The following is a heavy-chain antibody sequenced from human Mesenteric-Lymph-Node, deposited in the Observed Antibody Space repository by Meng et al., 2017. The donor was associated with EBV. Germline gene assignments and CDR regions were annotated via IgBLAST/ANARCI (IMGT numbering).Heavy chain of an antibody. V-gene: IGHV3-21*01. D-gene: IGHD6-19*01. CDR2: ISSRTTYI. CDR3: ARDLGGWYSGKDY. Sequence: EGQLVGSGGGLVKPGGSLRLSCAGSGFTFSTYSMNWVRQAPGKGLEWVSCISSRTTYIYYADSVKGRFTISRDNAKNSLYLQMDSLRAEDTAVYYCARDLGGWYSGKDYWGQGTLVTVSS. J-gene: IGHJ4*02. CDR1: GFTFSTYS.